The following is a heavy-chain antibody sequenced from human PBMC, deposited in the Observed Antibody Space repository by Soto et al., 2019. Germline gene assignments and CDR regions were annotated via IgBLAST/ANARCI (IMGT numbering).Heavy chain of an antibody. Sequence: SETLSLTCTVSGGSISSGGYYWSWIRQHPGKGLEWIGYIYYSGSTYYNPSLKSRVTISVDTSKNQFSLKLSSVTAADTAVYYCARVPLYCSGGSCYSVYYYYYMDVWGKGTTVTVSS. D-gene: IGHD2-15*01. CDR3: ARVPLYCSGGSCYSVYYYYYMDV. V-gene: IGHV4-31*03. CDR1: GGSISSGGYY. CDR2: IYYSGST. J-gene: IGHJ6*03.